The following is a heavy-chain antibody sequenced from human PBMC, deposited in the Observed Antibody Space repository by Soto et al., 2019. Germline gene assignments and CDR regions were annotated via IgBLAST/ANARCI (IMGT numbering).Heavy chain of an antibody. V-gene: IGHV1-18*01. J-gene: IGHJ6*02. CDR1: GGTVSSYA. Sequence: ATLEVSGQASGGTVSSYAVSWVRRAPGQGLEWLGWISDYNGNTNDPQKFQGRVTMTTDTSPKTVYMVLTGVRSDDTAVYYCARDGYYDSGSYGMGVWGRGTTVTVSS. CDR3: ARDGYYDSGSYGMGV. CDR2: ISDYNGNT. D-gene: IGHD3-10*01.